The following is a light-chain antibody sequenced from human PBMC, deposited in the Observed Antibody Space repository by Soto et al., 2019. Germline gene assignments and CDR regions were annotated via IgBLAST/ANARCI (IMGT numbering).Light chain of an antibody. Sequence: EIVMTQSPATLSVSPGERATLSCRASQSVSNNLAWDQKKPGQAPRLLIYGASTRATGIPARFSGSGPGTECALTISSRQSEDFAVYYCQQYNNWWRCGQGTKVEIK. J-gene: IGKJ1*01. CDR3: QQYNNWWR. CDR1: QSVSNN. CDR2: GAS. V-gene: IGKV3-15*01.